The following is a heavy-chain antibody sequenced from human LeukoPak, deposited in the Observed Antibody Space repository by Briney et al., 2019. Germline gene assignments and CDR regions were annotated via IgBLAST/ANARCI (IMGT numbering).Heavy chain of an antibody. CDR2: IYYSGST. CDR1: GGSISSYY. CDR3: ARQIALGELNNNWFDP. J-gene: IGHJ5*02. D-gene: IGHD3-16*01. V-gene: IGHV4-59*08. Sequence: PSETLSLTCTVSGGSISSYYWSWIRQPPGKGLEWIGYIYYSGSTNYNPSLKSRVTISVDTSKNQFSLKLSSVTAADTAVYYCARQIALGELNNNWFDPWGQGTLVTVSS.